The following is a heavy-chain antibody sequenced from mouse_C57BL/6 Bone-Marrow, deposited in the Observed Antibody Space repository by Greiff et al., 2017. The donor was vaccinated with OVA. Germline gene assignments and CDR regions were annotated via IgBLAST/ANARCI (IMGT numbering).Heavy chain of an antibody. D-gene: IGHD1-1*01. V-gene: IGHV1-15*01. Sequence: QVQLKESGAELVRPGASVTLSCKASGYTFTDYEMHWVKQTPVHGLEWIGAIDPETGGTAYNQKFKGKAILTADKSSSTAYMELRSLTSEDSAVYYCTRERLLTIDYWGQGTTRTVSS. CDR1: GYTFTDYE. CDR3: TRERLLTIDY. J-gene: IGHJ2*01. CDR2: IDPETGGT.